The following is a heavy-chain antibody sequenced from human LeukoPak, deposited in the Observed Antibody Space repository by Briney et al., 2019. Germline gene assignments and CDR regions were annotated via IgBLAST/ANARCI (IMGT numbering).Heavy chain of an antibody. CDR1: GFTFSSYS. V-gene: IGHV3-48*01. CDR2: ISSSSSTI. D-gene: IGHD3-10*01. Sequence: GGSLRLSCEASGFTFSSYSMNWVRQAPGKGLEWVSCISSSSSTIYYADSVKGRFTISRDNAKNSLYLQMNSLRAEDTAVYYCAKNYYGSGSYYSHDYWGQGTLVTVSS. J-gene: IGHJ4*02. CDR3: AKNYYGSGSYYSHDY.